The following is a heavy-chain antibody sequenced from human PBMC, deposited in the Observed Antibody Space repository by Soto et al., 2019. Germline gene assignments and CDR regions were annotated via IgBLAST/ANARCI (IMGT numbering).Heavy chain of an antibody. Sequence: QVQLVQSGAEVKKPGASVKVSCKASGYTFTSYYMHWVRQAPGQGLEWMGIINPSGGSTSYAQKFQGRVTMTRDTSTSTGYMELSSLRSEDTAVYYCAFSSGYYGAGRRFDPWGQGTLVTVSS. CDR3: AFSSGYYGAGRRFDP. V-gene: IGHV1-46*01. J-gene: IGHJ5*02. CDR1: GYTFTSYY. D-gene: IGHD3-10*01. CDR2: INPSGGST.